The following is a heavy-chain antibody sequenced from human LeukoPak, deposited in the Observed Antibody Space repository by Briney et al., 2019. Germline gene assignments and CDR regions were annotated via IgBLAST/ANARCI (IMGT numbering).Heavy chain of an antibody. CDR3: AREVSGGEYFDY. D-gene: IGHD6-25*01. CDR1: GGSISSGGYS. J-gene: IGHJ4*02. CDR2: IYHGGST. Sequence: PSQTLSLTCAVSGGSISSGGYSWSWIRQPPGKGLEWIGYIYHGGSTYYNPSLKSRVTISVDRSKNQFSLKLSSVTAADTAVYYCAREVSGGEYFDYWGQGTLVTVSS. V-gene: IGHV4-30-2*01.